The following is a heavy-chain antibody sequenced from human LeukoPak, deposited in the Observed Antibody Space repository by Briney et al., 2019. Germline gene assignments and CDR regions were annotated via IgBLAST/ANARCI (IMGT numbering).Heavy chain of an antibody. D-gene: IGHD6-13*01. J-gene: IGHJ6*02. V-gene: IGHV3-73*01. CDR2: IRSKANSYAT. CDR1: GFTFSGSA. CDR3: TTPLLDIAAAGTEVGMDV. Sequence: GGSLTLSCAASGFTFSGSAMHWVRQASGEGLGWVGRIRSKANSYATAYAASVKGRFTISRDDSKNTAYLQMNSLKTEDTAVYYCTTPLLDIAAAGTEVGMDVWGQGTTVTVSS.